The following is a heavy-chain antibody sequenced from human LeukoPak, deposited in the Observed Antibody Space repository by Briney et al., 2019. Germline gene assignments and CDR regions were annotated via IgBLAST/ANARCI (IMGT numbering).Heavy chain of an antibody. CDR3: ARSWGFPLDY. J-gene: IGHJ4*02. CDR1: GGSFSGYY. V-gene: IGHV4-34*01. Sequence: PSETLSLTXAVYGGSFSGYYWSWIRQPPGKGLEWIGEINHSGSTNYNPSLKSRVTISVDTSKNQFSLKLSSVTAADTAVYYCARSWGFPLDYWGQGTLVTVSS. D-gene: IGHD3-16*01. CDR2: INHSGST.